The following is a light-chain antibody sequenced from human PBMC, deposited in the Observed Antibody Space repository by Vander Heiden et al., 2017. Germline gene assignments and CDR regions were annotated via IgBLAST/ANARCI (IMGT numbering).Light chain of an antibody. Sequence: DIQMAHTPSSLSASVGDRVTITCRASQSISNYSNWYQQKPGRSPQLLIYAASSLQSWVPSRFGGSGSGTDFTLTISSLQPEDFAAYYCQQSYSTPFTFGPGTRVEIK. V-gene: IGKV1-39*01. CDR3: QQSYSTPFT. CDR1: QSISNY. J-gene: IGKJ3*01. CDR2: AAS.